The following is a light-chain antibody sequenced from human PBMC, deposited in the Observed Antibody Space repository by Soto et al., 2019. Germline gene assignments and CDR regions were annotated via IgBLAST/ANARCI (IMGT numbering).Light chain of an antibody. Sequence: EMVLTQSPGTLSLSPGERATLSCRASQSVSSSYLAWYQQKPGQAPRLLIYGASSRATGIPDRFSGSGSGTDFTLTIIRVEPEDFAVYYCQQYGSSPWAFGQGTKVEIK. CDR2: GAS. J-gene: IGKJ1*01. V-gene: IGKV3-20*01. CDR3: QQYGSSPWA. CDR1: QSVSSSY.